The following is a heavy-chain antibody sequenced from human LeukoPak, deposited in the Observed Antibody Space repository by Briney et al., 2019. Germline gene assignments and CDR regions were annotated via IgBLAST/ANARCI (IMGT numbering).Heavy chain of an antibody. V-gene: IGHV4-39*01. Sequence: SETLSLTCTASGGSISSSSYYWGWIRQPPGKGLEWIGSIYYSGSTYYNPSLKSRVTISVDTSKNQFSLKLSSVTAADTAVYYCARHQLLGDYSDYWGQGTLVTVSP. CDR3: ARHQLLGDYSDY. D-gene: IGHD1-7*01. CDR2: IYYSGST. CDR1: GGSISSSSYY. J-gene: IGHJ4*02.